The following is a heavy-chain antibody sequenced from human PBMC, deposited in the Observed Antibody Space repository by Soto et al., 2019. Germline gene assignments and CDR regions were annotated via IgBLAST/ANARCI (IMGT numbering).Heavy chain of an antibody. J-gene: IGHJ4*02. D-gene: IGHD2-2*01. CDR3: AKSDLYIVLLPAAPLLGFDY. V-gene: IGHV1-18*01. CDR1: GYTFTSYG. CDR2: ISAYNGNT. Sequence: ASVKVSCKASGYTFTSYGISWVRQAPGQGLEWMGWISAYNGNTNYAQKLQGRVTMTTDTSTSTAYMELRSLRSDDTAVYYCAKSDLYIVLLPAAPLLGFDYWGQGTLVTVSS.